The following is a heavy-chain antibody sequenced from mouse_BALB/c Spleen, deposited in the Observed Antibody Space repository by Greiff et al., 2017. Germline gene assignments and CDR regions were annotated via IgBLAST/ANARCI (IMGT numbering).Heavy chain of an antibody. J-gene: IGHJ2*01. CDR3: ARDVRSFDY. Sequence: DVMLVESGGGLVQPGGSRKLSCAASGFTFSSFGMHWVRQAPEKGLEWVAYISSGSSTIYYADTVKGRFTISRDNPKNTLFLQMTSLRSEDTAMYYCARDVRSFDYWGQGTTLTVSS. CDR2: ISSGSSTI. V-gene: IGHV5-17*02. CDR1: GFTFSSFG.